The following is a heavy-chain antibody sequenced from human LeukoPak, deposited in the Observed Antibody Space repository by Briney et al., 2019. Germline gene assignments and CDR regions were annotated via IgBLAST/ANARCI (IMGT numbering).Heavy chain of an antibody. CDR3: ARRRAAATYWFDP. CDR2: IYYSGST. V-gene: IGHV4-39*07. J-gene: IGHJ5*02. D-gene: IGHD2-15*01. CDR1: GGSISSSSYY. Sequence: SETLSLTCTVSGGSISSSSYYWGWIRQPPGKGLEWIGSIYYSGSTYYNPSLKSRVTISVDTSKNQFSLKLSSVTAADTAVYYCARRRAAATYWFDPWGQGTLVTVSS.